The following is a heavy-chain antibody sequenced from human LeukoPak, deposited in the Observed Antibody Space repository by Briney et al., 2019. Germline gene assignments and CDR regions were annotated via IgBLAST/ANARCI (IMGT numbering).Heavy chain of an antibody. CDR1: GAFIRSYW. Sequence: SETLSLTCNVSGAFIRSYWWGWVRQPAGKRLEWIGRIYATGSTKFNPSLKSRLTLSMDTSTNQLTLRLTSVTAADTAVYFCARQGYTASYYFLDFWSQGTLVTVSS. V-gene: IGHV4-4*07. CDR3: ARQGYTASYYFLDF. CDR2: IYATGST. D-gene: IGHD1-26*01. J-gene: IGHJ4*02.